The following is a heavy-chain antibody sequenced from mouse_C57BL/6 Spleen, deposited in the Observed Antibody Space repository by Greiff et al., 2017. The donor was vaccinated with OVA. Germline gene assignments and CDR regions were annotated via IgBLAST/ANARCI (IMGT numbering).Heavy chain of an antibody. Sequence: QVQLKQPGAELVRPGSSVKLSCKASGYTFTSYWMHWVKQRPIQGLEWIGNIDPSDSETHYNQKFKDKATLTVDKSSSTAYMQLSSLTSEDSAVYYCARGEVVAPDFDYWGQGTTLTVSS. CDR2: IDPSDSET. CDR3: ARGEVVAPDFDY. CDR1: GYTFTSYW. J-gene: IGHJ2*01. D-gene: IGHD1-1*01. V-gene: IGHV1-52*01.